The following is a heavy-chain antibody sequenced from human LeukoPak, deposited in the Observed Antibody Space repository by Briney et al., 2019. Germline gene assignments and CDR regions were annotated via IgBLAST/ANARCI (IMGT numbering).Heavy chain of an antibody. J-gene: IGHJ3*02. D-gene: IGHD2-21*01. CDR2: IYPGDSDT. CDR3: ARSSIAERAFDI. CDR1: GYSFTSYW. V-gene: IGHV5-51*01. Sequence: GESLKISCKGSGYSFTSYWIAWVRQMPGKGLELMGIIYPGDSDTRYSPSFQGQVTISADKSISTAFLQWSSLKASDTAMYYCARSSIAERAFDIWGQGTMVTVSS.